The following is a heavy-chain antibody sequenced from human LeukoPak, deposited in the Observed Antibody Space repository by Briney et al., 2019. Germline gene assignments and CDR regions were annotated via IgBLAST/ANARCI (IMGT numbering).Heavy chain of an antibody. V-gene: IGHV4-59*01. J-gene: IGHJ4*02. D-gene: IGHD3-22*01. CDR3: ARARADYYDSSGYYSQIFDY. CDR2: IYYSGST. Sequence: SETLSLTCTVSDGSISSYYWSWIRQPPGKGLEWIGYIYYSGSTNYNPSLKSRVTISVDTSKNQFSLKLSSVTAADTAVYYCARARADYYDSSGYYSQIFDYWGQGTLVTVSS. CDR1: DGSISSYY.